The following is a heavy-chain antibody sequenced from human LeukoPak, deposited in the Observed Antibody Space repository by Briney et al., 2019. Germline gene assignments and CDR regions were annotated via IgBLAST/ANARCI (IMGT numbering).Heavy chain of an antibody. D-gene: IGHD3-10*01. CDR3: ATDIYGGSGTVGLDY. J-gene: IGHJ4*02. Sequence: SVKVSCKASGGTFSSYAISWVRQAPGQGLEWMGGIIPIFGTANYAQKFQGRVTITADESTSTAYMELSSLRSEDTAVYYCATDIYGGSGTVGLDYSGQGTLVTDSS. CDR2: IIPIFGTA. V-gene: IGHV1-69*13. CDR1: GGTFSSYA.